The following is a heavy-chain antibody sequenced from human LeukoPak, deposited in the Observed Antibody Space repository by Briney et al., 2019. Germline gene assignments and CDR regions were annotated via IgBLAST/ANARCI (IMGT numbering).Heavy chain of an antibody. J-gene: IGHJ1*01. CDR3: ARVASYDFWSGLAEYFQH. Sequence: GGSLRLSCAASGFTFSSYSMNWVRQAPGKGLEWVSSISSSSSYIYYADSVKGRFTISRDNAKNSLYLQMNSLRAEDTAVYYCARVASYDFWSGLAEYFQHWGQGTLVTVSS. CDR1: GFTFSSYS. D-gene: IGHD3-3*01. V-gene: IGHV3-21*01. CDR2: ISSSSSYI.